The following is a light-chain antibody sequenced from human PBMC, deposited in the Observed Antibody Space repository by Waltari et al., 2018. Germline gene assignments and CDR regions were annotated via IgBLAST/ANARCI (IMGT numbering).Light chain of an antibody. J-gene: IGLJ2*01. V-gene: IGLV1-44*01. CDR2: SNN. Sequence: QSVLTQPPSVSGTPGQRVTISCSGGDSNIGSNTLNWYQQLPGAAPKLLIYSNNQRPSGVPDRFSSLKSGTSASLAISGLQSEDEGHYYCAAWNDSLIFGGGTKLTVL. CDR1: DSNIGSNT. CDR3: AAWNDSLI.